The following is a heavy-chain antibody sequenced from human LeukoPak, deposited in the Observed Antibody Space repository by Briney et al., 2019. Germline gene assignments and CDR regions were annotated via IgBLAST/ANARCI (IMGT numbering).Heavy chain of an antibody. Sequence: SETLSLTCTVSGGSISSYYWSWIRQPPGKGLEWIGYIYYSGKTNYNPSLKSRLTISVDTSKNQFSLKLSSVTAADTAVYYCARESRRDGYKFDDWGQGTLVTVSS. CDR1: GGSISSYY. J-gene: IGHJ4*02. CDR3: ARESRRDGYKFDD. CDR2: IYYSGKT. D-gene: IGHD5-24*01. V-gene: IGHV4-59*01.